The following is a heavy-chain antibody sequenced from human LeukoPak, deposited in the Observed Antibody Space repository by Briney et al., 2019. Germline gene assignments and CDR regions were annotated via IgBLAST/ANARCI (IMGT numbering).Heavy chain of an antibody. D-gene: IGHD5-18*01. V-gene: IGHV3-30*02. Sequence: GGSLRLSCAASGFTFSSYGMHWVRQAPGKGLEWVAFIRYDGSNKYYADSVKGRFTISRDNSKNTLYLQMNSLRAEDTAVYYRAKAEGYSYGDFDYWGQGTLVTVSS. CDR3: AKAEGYSYGDFDY. CDR2: IRYDGSNK. J-gene: IGHJ4*02. CDR1: GFTFSSYG.